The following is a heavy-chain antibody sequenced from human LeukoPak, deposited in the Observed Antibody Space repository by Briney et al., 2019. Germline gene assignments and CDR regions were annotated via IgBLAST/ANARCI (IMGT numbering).Heavy chain of an antibody. Sequence: SETLSLTCSVSGGSISGHYWTWIRQPPGKGLEWIGQIHYTGKPDYNPSLKSRITISVDTSKNQVSLQVSSVTAADSAIYYCARFGVDYDMYVWGHGTTVTVFS. CDR2: IHYTGKP. J-gene: IGHJ6*02. CDR1: GGSISGHY. CDR3: ARFGVDYDMYV. V-gene: IGHV4-59*11. D-gene: IGHD3-16*01.